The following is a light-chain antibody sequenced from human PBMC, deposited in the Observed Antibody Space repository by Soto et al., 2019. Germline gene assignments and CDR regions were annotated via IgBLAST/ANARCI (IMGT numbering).Light chain of an antibody. Sequence: EIVLTQSPGTLSLSPGERATLSCRASQSVSSSYLAWYQQKPGQAPRILIYGASSRATGIPDRFSGSGSGTDFTLTISRLEPEDFAVYYFQHYGSSPLVTFGQGTRLEIK. CDR2: GAS. CDR3: QHYGSSPLVT. V-gene: IGKV3-20*01. J-gene: IGKJ5*01. CDR1: QSVSSSY.